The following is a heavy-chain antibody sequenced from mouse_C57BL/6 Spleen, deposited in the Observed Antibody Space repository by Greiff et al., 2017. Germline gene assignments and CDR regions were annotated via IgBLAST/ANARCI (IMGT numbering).Heavy chain of an antibody. D-gene: IGHD1-1*01. Sequence: EVQLVESGGGLVQPGGSMKLSCAASGFTFSDAWMDWVRQSPEKGLEWVAEIRNKANNHATYYAESVKGRFTISRDDSKSSVYLQMNSLRAEDTGIYYCTRAGSSYVWYFDVWGTGTTVTVSS. CDR3: TRAGSSYVWYFDV. J-gene: IGHJ1*03. V-gene: IGHV6-6*01. CDR2: IRNKANNHAT. CDR1: GFTFSDAW.